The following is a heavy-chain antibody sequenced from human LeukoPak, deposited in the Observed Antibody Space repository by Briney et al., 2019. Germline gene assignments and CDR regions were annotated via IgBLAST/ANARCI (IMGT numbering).Heavy chain of an antibody. CDR3: ARYGVDDAFDI. Sequence: SETLSLTCTVSGGSISSYYWSWIRQPPGKGLEWIGYIYYSGSTNYNPSLKSRVTISVDTSKNQFSLKLSSVTAADTAVYYCARYGVDDAFDIWGQGTMVTVSS. CDR1: GGSISSYY. CDR2: IYYSGST. J-gene: IGHJ3*02. D-gene: IGHD4-17*01. V-gene: IGHV4-59*01.